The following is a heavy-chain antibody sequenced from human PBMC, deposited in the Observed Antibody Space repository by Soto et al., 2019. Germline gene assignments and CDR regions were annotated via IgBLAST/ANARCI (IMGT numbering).Heavy chain of an antibody. Sequence: GGSLRLSCAASEFTFSNYAMHWVRQAPGKGLQWLAVISYDGNNKYYADSVEGRFTISRDNSKNTVYLQMNSLRLEDTAVYYCARDKITGLFDYWGQGTLVTVSS. V-gene: IGHV3-30*03. CDR3: ARDKITGLFDY. J-gene: IGHJ4*02. CDR2: ISYDGNNK. CDR1: EFTFSNYA. D-gene: IGHD2-8*02.